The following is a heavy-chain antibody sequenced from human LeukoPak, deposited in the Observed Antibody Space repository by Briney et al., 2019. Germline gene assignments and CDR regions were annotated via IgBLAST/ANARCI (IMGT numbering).Heavy chain of an antibody. CDR1: GYTLTELS. J-gene: IGHJ3*02. CDR2: INPSGGST. V-gene: IGHV1-46*01. CDR3: ARELIPTIFGVVTPDAFDI. Sequence: ASVTVSCKVSGYTLTELSMHWVRQAPGQGLEWMGIINPSGGSTSYAQKFQGRVTMTRDTSTSTVYMELSSLRSEDTAVYYCARELIPTIFGVVTPDAFDIWGQGTMVTVSS. D-gene: IGHD3-3*01.